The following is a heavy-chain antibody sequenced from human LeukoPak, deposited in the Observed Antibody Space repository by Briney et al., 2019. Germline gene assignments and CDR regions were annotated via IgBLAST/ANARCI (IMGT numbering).Heavy chain of an antibody. V-gene: IGHV4-59*01. CDR1: GGSMNNYY. J-gene: IGHJ5*02. CDR2: ISDSGST. Sequence: SETLSLTCAVSGGSMNNYYWSWIRQAPGKGLEWIGYISDSGSTNYNPSLRSRVTISVDTSKNQFSLKLSSVTAADTALYYCARYDYGDCWFDPWGQGTLVTVSS. D-gene: IGHD4-17*01. CDR3: ARYDYGDCWFDP.